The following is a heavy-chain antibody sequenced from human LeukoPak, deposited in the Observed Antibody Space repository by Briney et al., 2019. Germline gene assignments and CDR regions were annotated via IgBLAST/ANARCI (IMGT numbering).Heavy chain of an antibody. CDR1: GGTFSSYA. D-gene: IGHD4-17*01. CDR2: IIPIFGTA. J-gene: IGHJ4*02. CDR3: AKVGGDSGRGWDPADY. Sequence: SVKVSCKASGGTFSSYAISWVRQAPGQGLEWMGGIIPIFGTANYAQKFQGRVTITADKSTSTAYMELSSLRSEDTAVYYCAKVGGDSGRGWDPADYWGQGTLVTVSS. V-gene: IGHV1-69*06.